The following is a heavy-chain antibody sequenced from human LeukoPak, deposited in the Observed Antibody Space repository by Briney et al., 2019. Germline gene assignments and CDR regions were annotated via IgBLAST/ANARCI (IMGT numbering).Heavy chain of an antibody. CDR1: GYTFTNNG. D-gene: IGHD6-13*01. V-gene: IGHV1-18*01. CDR2: ISAYNGAT. CDR3: AVRNRSSWSPFDF. J-gene: IGHJ4*02. Sequence: ASVKVSCKASGYTFTNNGISWVRHPPAQGLEWMGWISAYNGATNDAQKLQGRVTMTTDTATSTAYMGLRSLRTDDTAVYYCAVRNRSSWSPFDFWGQGTLVTVSS.